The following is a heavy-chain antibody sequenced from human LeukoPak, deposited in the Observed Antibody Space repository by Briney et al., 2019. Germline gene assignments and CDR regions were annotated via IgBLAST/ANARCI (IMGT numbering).Heavy chain of an antibody. CDR1: GYTFTSYD. J-gene: IGHJ4*02. D-gene: IGHD2-2*01. Sequence: ASVKVSCKASGYTFTSYDINWVRQATGQGLEWMGWMNPNSGNTGYAQKFRGRVTITRNTSISTAYMELSSLRSEDTAVYYCARGRRVVVPALLYYFDYWGQGTLVTVSS. CDR3: ARGRRVVVPALLYYFDY. V-gene: IGHV1-8*01. CDR2: MNPNSGNT.